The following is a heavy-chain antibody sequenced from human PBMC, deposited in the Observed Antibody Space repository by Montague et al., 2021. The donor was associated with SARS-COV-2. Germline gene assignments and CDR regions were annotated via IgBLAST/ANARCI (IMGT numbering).Heavy chain of an antibody. Sequence: SETLSLTCAVYGGSFSGYYWSWIRQPPGKGLEWIGEINHSGITNYNPSLKSRVTLSVDTSKNQFSLKLSSVTAADTAVYYCARGPITVTTLYYYYGMDVWGQGTLVTVSS. D-gene: IGHD4-17*01. CDR2: INHSGIT. CDR3: ARGPITVTTLYYYYGMDV. CDR1: GGSFSGYY. V-gene: IGHV4-34*01. J-gene: IGHJ6*02.